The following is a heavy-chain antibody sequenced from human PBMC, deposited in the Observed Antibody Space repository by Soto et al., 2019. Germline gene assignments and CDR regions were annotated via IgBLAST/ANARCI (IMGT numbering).Heavy chain of an antibody. CDR1: GFTFSNAW. CDR3: TTENGYCSSTSCPYYYYGMDV. CDR2: IKSKTDGGTT. Sequence: EVQLVESGGGLVQPGGSLRLSCEASGFTFSNAWMSWVRQAPGKGLEWVGRIKSKTDGGTTDYAAPVKGRFTISRDDSKNTLYLQMNSLKTEDTAVYYCTTENGYCSSTSCPYYYYGMDVWGQGTTVTVSS. D-gene: IGHD2-2*01. J-gene: IGHJ6*02. V-gene: IGHV3-15*01.